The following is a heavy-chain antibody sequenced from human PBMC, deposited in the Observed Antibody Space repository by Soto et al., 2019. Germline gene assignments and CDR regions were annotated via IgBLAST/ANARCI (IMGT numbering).Heavy chain of an antibody. CDR3: AKDMDNLLRYFDWSTKDV. Sequence: ASVKVSCKASGYTFTGYYMHWVRQAPGQGLEWMGWINPNSGGTNYAQKFQGRVNMTRDTSISTAYMELSRLRSDDTAVYYCAKDMDNLLRYFDWSTKDVWGQGTTVTVSS. V-gene: IGHV1-2*02. D-gene: IGHD3-9*01. J-gene: IGHJ6*02. CDR1: GYTFTGYY. CDR2: INPNSGGT.